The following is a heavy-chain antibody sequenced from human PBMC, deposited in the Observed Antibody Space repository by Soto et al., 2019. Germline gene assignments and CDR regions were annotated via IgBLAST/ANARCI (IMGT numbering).Heavy chain of an antibody. CDR3: ARWGVGRYCSGGSCYGDYYYGMDV. J-gene: IGHJ6*02. D-gene: IGHD2-15*01. Sequence: GGSLRLSCAASGFTFSSYGMHWVRQAPGKGLEWVAVIWYDGSNKYYADSVKGRFTISRDNSKNTLYLQMNSLRAEDTAVYYWARWGVGRYCSGGSCYGDYYYGMDVWGQGTTVTVSS. CDR1: GFTFSSYG. V-gene: IGHV3-33*01. CDR2: IWYDGSNK.